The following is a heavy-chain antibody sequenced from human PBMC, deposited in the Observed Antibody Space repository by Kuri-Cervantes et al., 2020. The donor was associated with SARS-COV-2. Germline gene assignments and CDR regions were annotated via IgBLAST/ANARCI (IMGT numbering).Heavy chain of an antibody. V-gene: IGHV4-39*07. CDR3: ASGALGSYPYYYYYMDV. J-gene: IGHJ6*03. CDR1: GGSISSSSYY. CDR2: IYYSGST. D-gene: IGHD2-15*01. Sequence: SETLSLTCTVSGGSISSSSYYWGWIRQPPGKGLEWIGSIYYSGSTYYNPSLESRVTISVDTSKNQFSLKLSSVTAADTAVCYCASGALGSYPYYYYYMDVWGKGTTVTVSS.